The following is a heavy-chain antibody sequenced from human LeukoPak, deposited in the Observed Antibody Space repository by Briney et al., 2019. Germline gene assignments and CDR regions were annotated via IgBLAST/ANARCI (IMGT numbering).Heavy chain of an antibody. CDR3: TFDSSGHFGSPTSNDAFDI. D-gene: IGHD3-22*01. CDR1: GGTFSSYA. Sequence: SVKVSCKASGGTFSSYAISWVRQAPGQGLEWMGGIIPIFGTANYAQKFQGRVTITADESTSTAYMELSSLRSEDTVVYYCTFDSSGHFGSPTSNDAFDIWGQGTMVTVSS. V-gene: IGHV1-69*13. J-gene: IGHJ3*02. CDR2: IIPIFGTA.